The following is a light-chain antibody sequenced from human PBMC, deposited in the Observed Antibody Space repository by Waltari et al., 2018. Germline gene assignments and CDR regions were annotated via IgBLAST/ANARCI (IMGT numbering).Light chain of an antibody. J-gene: IGKJ4*01. Sequence: EIIMTQSPATLSLEQGERATLSCRASQSVTNNLAWYQQKPGQAPRLLIYGASTRATSIPARISGSGSGTEFTLTISSLQSEDFAFYYCQQYNNWPLTFGGGTKVEIK. V-gene: IGKV3-15*01. CDR2: GAS. CDR1: QSVTNN. CDR3: QQYNNWPLT.